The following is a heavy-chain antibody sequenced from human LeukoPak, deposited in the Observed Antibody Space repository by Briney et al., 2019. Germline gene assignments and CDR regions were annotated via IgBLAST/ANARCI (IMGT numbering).Heavy chain of an antibody. J-gene: IGHJ4*02. V-gene: IGHV3-53*01. CDR3: ARQNTPHGNFDY. CDR2: IYSGGST. D-gene: IGHD1-26*01. Sequence: GGSLRLSCAASGFTVSSNYMSWVRQAPGKGLEWVSVIYSGGSTYYADSVKGRFTISRDNSKNTLYLQMNSLRAEDTAVYYCARQNTPHGNFDYWGQGTLVTVSS. CDR1: GFTVSSNY.